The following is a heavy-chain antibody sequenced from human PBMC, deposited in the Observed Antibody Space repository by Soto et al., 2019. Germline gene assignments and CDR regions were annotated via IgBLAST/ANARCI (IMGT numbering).Heavy chain of an antibody. CDR2: INPKTGDT. V-gene: IGHV1-2*02. D-gene: IGHD1-1*01. Sequence: QEQLVQSGTEVKKPGASVTVSCKSSGYTFTDFYLHWLRQAPGQGLGWVGWINPKTGDTKSLQKFQGRVTMSRDTSVSTAYIALTSLTSYDTAMYYCATGTNGTTGWYHPWGQGTRVTVSS. CDR1: GYTFTDFY. CDR3: ATGTNGTTGWYHP. J-gene: IGHJ5*02.